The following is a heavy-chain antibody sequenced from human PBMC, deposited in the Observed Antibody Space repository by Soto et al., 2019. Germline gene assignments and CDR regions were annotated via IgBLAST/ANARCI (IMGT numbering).Heavy chain of an antibody. D-gene: IGHD6-19*01. CDR2: IFYGGHT. V-gene: IGHV4-59*01. CDR3: ARSPQYSSGWNGGFDY. J-gene: IGHJ4*02. Sequence: SETLSLTCDVSGDFLTTYYWNWIRQSPGKGLEWIGYIFYGGHTNYNPSLRGRATISVDTSKNQFSLKLSSVTAADTAVYYCARSPQYSSGWNGGFDYWGQGTMVTVSS. CDR1: GDFLTTYY.